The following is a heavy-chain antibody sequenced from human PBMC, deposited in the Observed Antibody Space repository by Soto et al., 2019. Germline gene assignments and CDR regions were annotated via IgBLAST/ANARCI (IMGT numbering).Heavy chain of an antibody. J-gene: IGHJ5*02. V-gene: IGHV4-31*03. Sequence: QVQLQESGPGLVKPSQTLSLTCTVSGGSISSGGYYWSWIRQHPGKGLEWIGYIYYSGSTYYNPSLKSRVTISLDTSKNQFSLKLSSVTAADTAVYYCARAPMVRGVIFQGLFDPWGQGTLVTVSS. D-gene: IGHD3-10*01. CDR2: IYYSGST. CDR1: GGSISSGGYY. CDR3: ARAPMVRGVIFQGLFDP.